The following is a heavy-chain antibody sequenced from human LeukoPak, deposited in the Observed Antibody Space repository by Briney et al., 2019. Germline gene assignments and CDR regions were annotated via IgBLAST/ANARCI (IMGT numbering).Heavy chain of an antibody. D-gene: IGHD3-22*01. CDR1: GDSITTSSYY. J-gene: IGHJ4*02. CDR2: IYYSGST. CDR3: ARLETYDSTLDY. V-gene: IGHV4-39*01. Sequence: SETLSLTCTVSGDSITTSSYYWGWIRQPPGKGLEWIGNIYYSGSTYYNPSLKSRVTISVDTSENQFSLWLSSVTAADTAVYYCARLETYDSTLDYWGQGTLVTVSS.